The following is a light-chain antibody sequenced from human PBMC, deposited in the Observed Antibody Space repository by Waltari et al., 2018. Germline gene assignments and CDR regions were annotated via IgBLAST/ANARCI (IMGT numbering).Light chain of an antibody. CDR2: YDS. Sequence: YVVTQPPSVSVAPGKTARLTCEGENIETKSVNWYQQKAGQAPLLVMFYDSDRPSGIPERFSGSNSGSTATLTINWVEPGDEAYYHCQVWDDTNNSGVFGGGTKLTVL. J-gene: IGLJ3*02. CDR1: NIETKS. V-gene: IGLV3-21*04. CDR3: QVWDDTNNSGV.